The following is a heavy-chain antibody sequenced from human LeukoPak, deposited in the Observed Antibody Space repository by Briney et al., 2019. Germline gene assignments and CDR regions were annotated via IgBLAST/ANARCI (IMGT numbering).Heavy chain of an antibody. Sequence: SETLSLTCTVSGASINSDTSYWAWIRQPPGKGLEWVGNIFYSGSTSYKPSLKSRVTISVDTPKNQFSLKLSSVTAADTAVYYCARSSLEYYDISTGFHEWGQGTLVTVSS. V-gene: IGHV4-39*07. CDR3: ARSSLEYYDISTGFHE. D-gene: IGHD3-9*01. CDR2: IFYSGST. CDR1: GASINSDTSY. J-gene: IGHJ1*01.